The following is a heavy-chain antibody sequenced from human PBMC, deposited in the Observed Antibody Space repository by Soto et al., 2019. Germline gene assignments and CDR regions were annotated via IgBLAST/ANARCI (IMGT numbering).Heavy chain of an antibody. D-gene: IGHD3-22*01. V-gene: IGHV4-30-4*01. J-gene: IGHJ4*02. CDR3: ARAPHYYDSSGYYMAHFDY. Sequence: SETLSLTCTVSGGSISSGDYYWSWIRQPPGKGLEWIGYIYYSGSTYYNPSLKSRVTISVDTSKNQFSLKLSSVTAADTAVYYCARAPHYYDSSGYYMAHFDYWGQGTLVTVS. CDR1: GGSISSGDYY. CDR2: IYYSGST.